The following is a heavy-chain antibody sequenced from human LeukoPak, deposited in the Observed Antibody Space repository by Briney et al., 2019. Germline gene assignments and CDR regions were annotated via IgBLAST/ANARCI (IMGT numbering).Heavy chain of an antibody. J-gene: IGHJ4*02. V-gene: IGHV3-11*01. CDR3: AGEGYGDYDGDY. CDR1: GFTFSDYY. D-gene: IGHD4-17*01. CDR2: ISNSGSNI. Sequence: PGGSLRLSCAASGFTFSDYYMSWIRQAPGKGLEWISYISNSGSNIYYADSVKGRFTISRDNAKNSLFLQMNSLRAEDTAVYYCAGEGYGDYDGDYWGQGTLVTVSS.